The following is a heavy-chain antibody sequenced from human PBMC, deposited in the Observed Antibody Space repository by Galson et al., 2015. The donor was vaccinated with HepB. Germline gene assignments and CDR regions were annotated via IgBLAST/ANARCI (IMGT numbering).Heavy chain of an antibody. CDR2: IKSKTDGGTT. J-gene: IGHJ4*02. D-gene: IGHD6-13*01. V-gene: IGHV3-15*01. CDR1: GFTFSNAW. Sequence: SLRLSCAASGFTFSNAWMSWVRQAPGKGLEWVGRIKSKTDGGTTDYAAPVKGRFTSSRDDSKNTLYLQMNSLKTEDTAVYYCTTQPGYSSSWYSYWGQGTLVTVSS. CDR3: TTQPGYSSSWYSY.